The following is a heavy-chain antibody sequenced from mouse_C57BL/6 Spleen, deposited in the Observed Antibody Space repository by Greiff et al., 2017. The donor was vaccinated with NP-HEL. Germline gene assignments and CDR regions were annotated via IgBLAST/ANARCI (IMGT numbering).Heavy chain of an antibody. V-gene: IGHV1-7*01. CDR3: ANGATGY. J-gene: IGHJ2*01. Sequence: VQLQQSGAELAKPGASVKLSCKASGYTFTSYWMHWVKQRPRQGLEWIGYINPSSGYTKYIQKFKDKATLTAGKSSSPAYMQLSSLTYEDSAVYYCANGATGYWGQGTTLTVSS. CDR2: INPSSGYT. CDR1: GYTFTSYW. D-gene: IGHD6-1*01.